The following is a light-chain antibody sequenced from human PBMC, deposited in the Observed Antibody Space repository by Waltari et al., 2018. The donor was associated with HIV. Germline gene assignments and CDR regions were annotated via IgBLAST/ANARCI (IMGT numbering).Light chain of an antibody. CDR1: SSNIGSNT. V-gene: IGLV1-44*01. Sequence: QSVLTQPPSASGTPGQRVTISCSGSSSNIGSNTVNWYQHLPGTAPTPLVHSNKQRPSWVLDRVSGSKSGTSASLAISGLQSEDEADDYCAAWDDSLDGPVFGGGTKLTVL. CDR3: AAWDDSLDGPV. J-gene: IGLJ3*02. CDR2: SNK.